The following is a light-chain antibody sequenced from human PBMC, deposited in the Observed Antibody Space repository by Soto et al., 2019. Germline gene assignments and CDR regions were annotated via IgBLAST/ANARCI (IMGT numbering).Light chain of an antibody. V-gene: IGLV2-23*01. CDR2: EGT. CDR1: SSDVGSYDL. CDR3: RSYAGGYSYV. J-gene: IGLJ1*01. Sequence: QSALTQPASVSGSPGQSITISCTGTSSDVGSYDLVSWYRHHPGTAPNLLIYEGTKRPSGISDRFSGSKSGNTASLTISALQAEDEADYYCRSYAGGYSYVFGTGTKLTVL.